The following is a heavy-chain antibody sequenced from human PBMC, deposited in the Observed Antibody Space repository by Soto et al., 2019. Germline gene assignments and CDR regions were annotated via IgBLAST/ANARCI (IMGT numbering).Heavy chain of an antibody. J-gene: IGHJ3*01. V-gene: IGHV4-4*02. CDR3: ARGPRSGSYSVDGFDV. D-gene: IGHD1-26*01. CDR1: GASLSTSNW. CDR2: IYHTGSA. Sequence: LSLTCVVSGASLSTSNWWSWVRQPPGKGLEWIGEIYHTGSASYSPSLKSRVSMSIDKSKNQFSLRLTDVTAADTAKYYCARGPRSGSYSVDGFDVWGQGTVVTVSS.